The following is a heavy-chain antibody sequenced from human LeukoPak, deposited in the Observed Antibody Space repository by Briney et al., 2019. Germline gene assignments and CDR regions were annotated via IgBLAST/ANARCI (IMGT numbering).Heavy chain of an antibody. J-gene: IGHJ5*02. CDR3: ARERGYCSSTSCYTGMRRWFDP. CDR1: GYTFIGYY. Sequence: ASVKVSCKASGYTFIGYYMHWVRQAPGQGLKWMGWINPNSGGTNYAQKFQGRVTMTRDTSISTAYMELSRLRSDDTAVYYCARERGYCSSTSCYTGMRRWFDPWGQGTLVTVSS. V-gene: IGHV1-2*02. CDR2: INPNSGGT. D-gene: IGHD2-2*02.